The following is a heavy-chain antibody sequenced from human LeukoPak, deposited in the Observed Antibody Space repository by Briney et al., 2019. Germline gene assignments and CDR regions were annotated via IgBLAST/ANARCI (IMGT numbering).Heavy chain of an antibody. V-gene: IGHV4-39*07. J-gene: IGHJ4*02. D-gene: IGHD3-9*01. CDR2: IYYSGST. CDR1: GGSISSSSYY. Sequence: SETLSLTCTVSGGSISSSSYYWGWIRQPPGKGLEWIGSIYYSGSTYCNPSLKSRVTISVDTSKNQFSLKLSSVTAADTAVYYCARVITYYDILTGLPTGYFDYWGQGTLVTVSS. CDR3: ARVITYYDILTGLPTGYFDY.